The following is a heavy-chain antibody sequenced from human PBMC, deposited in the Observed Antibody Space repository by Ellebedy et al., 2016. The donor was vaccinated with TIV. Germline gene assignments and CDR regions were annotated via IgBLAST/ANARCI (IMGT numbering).Heavy chain of an antibody. CDR3: ARGLPADY. CDR1: GFSFSGYW. Sequence: GGSLRLXXAASGFSFSGYWMTWVRQAPGKGLEWVAAMLHDGSKKKYAESVKGRFTISRDNSKNTLSLEMNSLRVEDTAVYFCARGLPADYWGQGTLVTVSS. V-gene: IGHV3-30*03. CDR2: MLHDGSKK. J-gene: IGHJ4*02. D-gene: IGHD5-18*01.